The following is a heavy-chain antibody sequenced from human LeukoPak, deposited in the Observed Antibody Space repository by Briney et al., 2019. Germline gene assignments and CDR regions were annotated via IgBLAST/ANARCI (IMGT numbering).Heavy chain of an antibody. CDR1: GGSISSYY. J-gene: IGHJ3*02. CDR3: ARSHYYDSSGPFDI. V-gene: IGHV4-59*08. CDR2: IYYSGST. D-gene: IGHD3-22*01. Sequence: SETLSLTCTVSGGSISSYYWSWIRQPPGKGLEWIGYIYYSGSTNYNPSLKSRVTISVDTSKNQFSLKLSSVTAADTAVYYCARSHYYDSSGPFDIWGQGTMVTVSS.